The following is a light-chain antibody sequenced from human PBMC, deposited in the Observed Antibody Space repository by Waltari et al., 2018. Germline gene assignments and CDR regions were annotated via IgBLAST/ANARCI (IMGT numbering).Light chain of an antibody. V-gene: IGLV2-23*02. CDR3: CSYAGSSTFDVV. CDR1: SRDVGSYNL. CDR2: EVS. Sequence: QSALTQPASVSGSPGQSITISCTGPSRDVGSYNLFCWYQQHPGKAPKLMIYEVSKRPSGVSNRFSGSKSGNTASLTISGLQAEDEADYYCCSYAGSSTFDVVFGGGTKLTVL. J-gene: IGLJ2*01.